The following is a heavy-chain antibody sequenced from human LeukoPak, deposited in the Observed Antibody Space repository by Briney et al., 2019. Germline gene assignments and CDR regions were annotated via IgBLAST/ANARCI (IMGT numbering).Heavy chain of an antibody. CDR1: GFPFSSYA. CDR2: ISGSGGST. D-gene: IGHD3-16*01. V-gene: IGHV3-23*01. J-gene: IGHJ3*02. Sequence: GGSLRLSCAASGFPFSSYAMSWVRQAPGKGLEWVSSISGSGGSTCYADSVKGRFTISRDNAKNSLSLQMNSLRAEDTAVYYCARDGGAGELTAIGAFDIWGQGTMVTVSS. CDR3: ARDGGAGELTAIGAFDI.